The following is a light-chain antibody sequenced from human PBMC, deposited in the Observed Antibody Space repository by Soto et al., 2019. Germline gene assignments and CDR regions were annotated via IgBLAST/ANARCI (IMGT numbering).Light chain of an antibody. CDR1: SSDVGGYNY. J-gene: IGLJ1*01. V-gene: IGLV2-14*01. CDR3: CSYAGSYTYV. CDR2: EVS. Sequence: QSALTQPASVSGSPGQSTTISCTGTSSDVGGYNYVSWYQQHPGKAPRLLIYEVSNRPSGVSNRFSASKSGNTASLTISGLQAEDEADYYCCSYAGSYTYVFGTGTKVTV.